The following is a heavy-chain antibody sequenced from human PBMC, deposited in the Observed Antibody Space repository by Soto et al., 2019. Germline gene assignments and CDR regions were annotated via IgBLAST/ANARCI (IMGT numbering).Heavy chain of an antibody. V-gene: IGHV4-39*01. CDR2: IYSGST. J-gene: IGHJ4*02. D-gene: IGHD6-13*01. CDR1: GGSISSSSSY. Sequence: PSETLSLTSTVSGGSISSSSSYWGWIRQPPGKGLEWIGTIYSGSTYYNPSLKSRVTISVDTSKNQFSLKLSSVAAADTAIYFCATTRGIAVGGSFDYWGQGTLVTVSS. CDR3: ATTRGIAVGGSFDY.